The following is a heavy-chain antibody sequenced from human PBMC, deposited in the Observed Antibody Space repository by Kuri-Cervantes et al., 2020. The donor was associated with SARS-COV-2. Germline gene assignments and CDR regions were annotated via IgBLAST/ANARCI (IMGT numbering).Heavy chain of an antibody. CDR1: GYTFTSYY. D-gene: IGHD6-13*01. V-gene: IGHV1-46*01. Sequence: ASVKVSCKASGYTFTSYYMHWVRQAPGQGLEWMGIINPSGGSTSYAQKFQGRVTMTRDTSTSTVYMELSSLRSEDTAVYYCARTRIAADGTYAFDIWGQGTMVTVSS. CDR2: INPSGGST. CDR3: ARTRIAADGTYAFDI. J-gene: IGHJ3*02.